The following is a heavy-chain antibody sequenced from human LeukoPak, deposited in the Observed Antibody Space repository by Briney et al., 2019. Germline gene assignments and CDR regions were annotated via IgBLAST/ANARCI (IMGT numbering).Heavy chain of an antibody. Sequence: GASVKVSCKASGYTFTSHYMHWVRQAPGQGLEWMGGIMPLFNTANYAQQFQGRVTITTDESTSTAYMELSSLRFEDTAMYYCARVDRYHYYLDVWGRGTTVTVSS. CDR1: GYTFTSHY. CDR2: IMPLFNTA. CDR3: ARVDRYHYYLDV. V-gene: IGHV1-69*05. J-gene: IGHJ6*03.